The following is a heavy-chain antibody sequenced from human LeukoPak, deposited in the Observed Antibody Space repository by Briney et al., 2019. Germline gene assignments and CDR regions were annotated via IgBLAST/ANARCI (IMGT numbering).Heavy chain of an antibody. Sequence: GGSLRLSCAASGFTFSSYSMNWVRQAPGKGLEWVSSISSSSSYIYYADSVKGRFTISRDNAKNSLYLQMNSLRAEDTAVYYCARDNSSSWSFYGMDVWGQGTTVTVSS. CDR3: ARDNSSSWSFYGMDV. CDR2: ISSSSSYI. J-gene: IGHJ6*02. D-gene: IGHD6-13*01. CDR1: GFTFSSYS. V-gene: IGHV3-21*01.